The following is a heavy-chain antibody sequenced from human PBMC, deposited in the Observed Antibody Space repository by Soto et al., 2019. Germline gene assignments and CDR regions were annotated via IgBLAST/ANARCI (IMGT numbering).Heavy chain of an antibody. CDR1: GGSISSGAYY. CDR2: MHYSGIA. V-gene: IGHV4-31*01. Sequence: QVQLQESGPGLVKPSQTLSLTCTVSGGSISSGAYYWSWIRQHSEKGLEWIGYMHYSGIAYYNPSLTSLVTILVDTSKNQFSLKLSSVTAADTAVYYCARYYCDNSGYSNWFDPWGRGTLVTVSS. D-gene: IGHD3-22*01. CDR3: ARYYCDNSGYSNWFDP. J-gene: IGHJ5*02.